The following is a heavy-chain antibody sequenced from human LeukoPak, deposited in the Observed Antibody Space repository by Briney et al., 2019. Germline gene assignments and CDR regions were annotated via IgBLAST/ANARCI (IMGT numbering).Heavy chain of an antibody. V-gene: IGHV1-46*01. CDR3: AREPYGDYVGPGDY. CDR1: GYTFTSYY. D-gene: IGHD4-17*01. J-gene: IGHJ4*02. CDR2: IKPSTGDT. Sequence: ASVKVSCKASGYTFTSYYMHWVRQAPGQGLEWMGIIKPSTGDTHYAQKFQGRVTMTRDTSTSTVYMELSSLRSDDTAVYFCAREPYGDYVGPGDYWGQGTLVTVSS.